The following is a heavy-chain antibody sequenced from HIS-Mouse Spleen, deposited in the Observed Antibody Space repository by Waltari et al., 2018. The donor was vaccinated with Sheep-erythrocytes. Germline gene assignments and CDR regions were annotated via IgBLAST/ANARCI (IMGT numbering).Heavy chain of an antibody. CDR2: IRSSGSSI. D-gene: IGHD2-15*01. CDR3: ARDPGGNWFDP. CDR1: GFTFSGCY. Sequence: QVQLVESGGGLVKPGGSLRLSGAASGFTFSGCYMSWIRQAPGRGWGVVSYIRSSGSSIYYADSEKGRVTISRDNAKNSLYLQMNSMSAEDTAVYYCARDPGGNWFDPWGQGTLVTVSS. J-gene: IGHJ5*02. V-gene: IGHV3-11*01.